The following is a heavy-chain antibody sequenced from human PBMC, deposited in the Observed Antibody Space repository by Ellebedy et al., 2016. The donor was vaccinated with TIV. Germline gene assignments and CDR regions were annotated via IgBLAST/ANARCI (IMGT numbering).Heavy chain of an antibody. CDR3: ASLDYSNYRDDAFDI. V-gene: IGHV3-30*03. CDR1: GFTFSSYG. CDR2: ISYDGSNK. Sequence: GESLKISCAASGFTFSSYGMHWVRQAPGKGLEWVAVISYDGSNKYYADSVKGRFTISRDNAKNSLYLQMNSLRAEDTAVYYCASLDYSNYRDDAFDIWGQGTMVTVSS. D-gene: IGHD4-11*01. J-gene: IGHJ3*02.